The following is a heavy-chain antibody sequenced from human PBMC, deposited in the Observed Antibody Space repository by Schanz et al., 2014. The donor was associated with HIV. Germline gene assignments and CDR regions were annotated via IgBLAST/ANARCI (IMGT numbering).Heavy chain of an antibody. CDR2: ISNDGSNK. CDR1: GFTFNSYA. Sequence: QVQLVESGGGVVQPGRSLRLSCAASGFTFNSYAMHWVRQAPGKGLEWVTVISNDGSNKYYADSVKGRFTISRDNSKNTLYLQMNSLRADDTAVYYCARGSGPYYYYYGMDVWGQGTTVTVSS. CDR3: ARGSGPYYYYYGMDV. J-gene: IGHJ6*02. D-gene: IGHD3-10*01. V-gene: IGHV3-30-3*01.